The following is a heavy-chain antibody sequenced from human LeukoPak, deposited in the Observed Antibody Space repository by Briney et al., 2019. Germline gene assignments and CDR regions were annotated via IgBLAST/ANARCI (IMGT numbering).Heavy chain of an antibody. J-gene: IGHJ3*02. V-gene: IGHV4-39*01. CDR2: IHYSGST. Sequence: SETLSLTCTVSGGSISSRSYYRGWVRQPPGKGLEWPGSIHYSGSTYYDASFTSRVTMSVDTSKNQFSLKLSYVTAADTAVYYCARHYRGALAGTMGAFDIWGQGTMVTVSS. CDR3: ARHYRGALAGTMGAFDI. CDR1: GGSISSRSYY. D-gene: IGHD6-19*01.